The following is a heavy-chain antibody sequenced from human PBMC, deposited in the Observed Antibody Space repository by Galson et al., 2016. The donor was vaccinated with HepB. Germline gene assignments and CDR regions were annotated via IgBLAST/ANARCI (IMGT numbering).Heavy chain of an antibody. V-gene: IGHV3-11*06. CDR1: GFTFSSYY. D-gene: IGHD3-16*01. CDR3: ARAVGAYYYYLDV. J-gene: IGHJ6*03. Sequence: SLRLSCAASGFTFSSYYMSWVRQAPGKGLEWVSYIGSSSSYRNYADSVKGRFTISRDNAKNSLYLQMNSLRAEDTAVYYCARAVGAYYYYLDVWGKGTTVTVSS. CDR2: IGSSSSYR.